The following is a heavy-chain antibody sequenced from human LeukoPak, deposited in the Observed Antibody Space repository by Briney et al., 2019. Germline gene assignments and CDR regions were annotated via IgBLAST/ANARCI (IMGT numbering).Heavy chain of an antibody. D-gene: IGHD3-22*01. CDR2: ISSSSSYI. J-gene: IGHJ4*02. CDR3: ARDLDYYDSSGVG. V-gene: IGHV3-21*01. CDR1: GFTFSSYS. Sequence: GGSLRLSCAASGFTFSSYSMNWVRQAPGKGLEWVSSISSSSSYIYYADSVKGRFTISRDNAKNSLYLQMNSLRAEDTAVYYCARDLDYYDSSGVGWGQGTLVTVFS.